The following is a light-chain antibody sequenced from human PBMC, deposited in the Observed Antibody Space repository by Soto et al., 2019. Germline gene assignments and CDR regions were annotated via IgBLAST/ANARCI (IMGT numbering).Light chain of an antibody. J-gene: IGKJ1*01. CDR3: QQYNSYWRT. Sequence: DIQMTQSPSTLSASVGDRVTITCRASQSISSWLAWYQQKPGKAPKLLIFDASSLENGVPPRFSGSGSGTEFTLTISSLQPDDFATYYCQQYNSYWRTFGQGTRWIS. V-gene: IGKV1-5*01. CDR1: QSISSW. CDR2: DAS.